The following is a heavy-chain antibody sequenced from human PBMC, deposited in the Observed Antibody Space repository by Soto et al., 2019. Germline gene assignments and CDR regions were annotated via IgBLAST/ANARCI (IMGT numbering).Heavy chain of an antibody. J-gene: IGHJ6*03. CDR2: ISAYNGNT. CDR1: GYTFTSYG. CDR3: ASSPYYYGSGSSNYYMDV. Sequence: GASVKVSCKASGYTFTSYGISWVRQAPGQGLEWMGWISAYNGNTNYAQKLQGRVTMTTDTSTSTAYMELRSLRSDDTAVYYCASSPYYYGSGSSNYYMDVWGKGTTVTVSS. V-gene: IGHV1-18*01. D-gene: IGHD3-10*01.